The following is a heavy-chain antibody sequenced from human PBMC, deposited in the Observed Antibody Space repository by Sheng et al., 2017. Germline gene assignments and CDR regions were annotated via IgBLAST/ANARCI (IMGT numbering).Heavy chain of an antibody. D-gene: IGHD6-13*01. CDR2: IIPIFGTA. Sequence: QVQLVQSGAEVKKPGSSVKVSCKASGGTFSSYAISWVRQAPGQGLEWMGGIIPIFGTANYAQKFQGRVTITADESTSTAYMELSSLRSEDTAVYYCARSIAAAGHLHYYYYYGMDVWGQGTTVTVSS. J-gene: IGHJ6*02. CDR1: GGTFSSYA. V-gene: IGHV1-69*01. CDR3: ARSIAAAGHLHYYYYYGMDV.